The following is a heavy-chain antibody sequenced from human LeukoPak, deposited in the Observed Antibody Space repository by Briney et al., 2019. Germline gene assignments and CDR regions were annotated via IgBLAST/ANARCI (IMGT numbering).Heavy chain of an antibody. D-gene: IGHD2-2*03. CDR2: INQNGSEI. Sequence: GGSLRLSCVASGFRFIDYWMTWVRQAPGRGLEWVANINQNGSEIYYLDSVEGRFTISRDNAKNSLFLQMNSLRVEDTAVYYCAREVGAGYCSSTSCYYYYYYYYMDVWGKGTTVTISS. CDR3: AREVGAGYCSSTSCYYYYYYYYMDV. J-gene: IGHJ6*03. V-gene: IGHV3-7*03. CDR1: GFRFIDYW.